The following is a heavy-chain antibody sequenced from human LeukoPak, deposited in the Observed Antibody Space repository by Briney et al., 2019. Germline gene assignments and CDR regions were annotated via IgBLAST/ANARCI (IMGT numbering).Heavy chain of an antibody. CDR3: ARDSPRGSTGADP. D-gene: IGHD2-15*01. Sequence: GGSLRLSCAASGFTFSSYGMHWVRQAPGKGLEWVAVIWYDGSNKYYADSVKGRFTISRDNSKNTLYLQMNSLRAEDTAVYYRARDSPRGSTGADPWGQGTLVTVSS. CDR1: GFTFSSYG. V-gene: IGHV3-33*01. CDR2: IWYDGSNK. J-gene: IGHJ5*02.